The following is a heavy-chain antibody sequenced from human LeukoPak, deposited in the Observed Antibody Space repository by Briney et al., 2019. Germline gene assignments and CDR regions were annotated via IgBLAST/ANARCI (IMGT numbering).Heavy chain of an antibody. CDR1: GGSISSGGYY. Sequence: SQTLSLTCTVSGGSISSGGYYWSWIRQHPGKGLEWIGYIYYSGSTYYNPSLKSRVTISVDTSKNQFSLKLSSVTAADTAVYYCAVSYQLLHNWFDPWGQGTLVTVSS. CDR3: AVSYQLLHNWFDP. D-gene: IGHD2-2*01. V-gene: IGHV4-31*03. J-gene: IGHJ5*02. CDR2: IYYSGST.